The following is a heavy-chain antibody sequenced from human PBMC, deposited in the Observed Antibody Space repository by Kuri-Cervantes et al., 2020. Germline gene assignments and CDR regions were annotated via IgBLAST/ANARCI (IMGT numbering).Heavy chain of an antibody. Sequence: SQTLSLTCAVFGGSFSDYFWTWIRQTPGMGLEWIGEINHRGRTNYNPSLKSRATISVDTSKNQFSLKLSSVTAADTAVYYCARVGGYGSGSRFLDYWGQGTLVTVSS. CDR3: ARVGGYGSGSRFLDY. V-gene: IGHV4-34*01. J-gene: IGHJ4*02. CDR1: GGSFSDYF. D-gene: IGHD3-10*01. CDR2: INHRGRT.